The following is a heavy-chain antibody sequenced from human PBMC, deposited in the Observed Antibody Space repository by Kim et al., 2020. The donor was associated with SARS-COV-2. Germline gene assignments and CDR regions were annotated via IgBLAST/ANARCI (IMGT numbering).Heavy chain of an antibody. CDR2: IFPSDSDT. J-gene: IGHJ4*02. Sequence: GESLKISCEASGYSFTSYWIGWVRQRPGKGLEWMGFIFPSDSDTRYSPTFQGQVTISADKSINTAYLQWTSLKASDTAMYYCASRGGAGFDYWGQGTLITVSS. D-gene: IGHD3-16*01. CDR1: GYSFTSYW. V-gene: IGHV5-51*01. CDR3: ASRGGAGFDY.